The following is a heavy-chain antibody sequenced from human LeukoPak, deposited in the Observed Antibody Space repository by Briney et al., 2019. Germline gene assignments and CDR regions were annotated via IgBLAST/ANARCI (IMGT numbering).Heavy chain of an antibody. D-gene: IGHD1-7*01. J-gene: IGHJ6*02. Sequence: PGGSLRLSCAASGFTFNYAWMSWVRQVPGKGLEWVGQTVSEIDGGTTDYATPVRGRFTISRDDSKSTLYLQMNSLKIEDTAVYYCTTDEDWNYARKDVWGQGATVIVSS. CDR2: TVSEIDGGTT. V-gene: IGHV3-15*04. CDR1: GFTFNYAW. CDR3: TTDEDWNYARKDV.